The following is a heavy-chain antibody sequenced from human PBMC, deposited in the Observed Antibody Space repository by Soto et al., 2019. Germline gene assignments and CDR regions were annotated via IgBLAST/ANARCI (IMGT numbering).Heavy chain of an antibody. D-gene: IGHD3-3*01. V-gene: IGHV1-18*01. CDR3: ALSVFLWWFLWPHVFYI. CDR1: GYTFTSYG. Sequence: ASVKVSCKASGYTFTSYGISWVRQAPGQGLEWMGWISAYNGNTNYAQKLQGRVTMTTDTSTSTAYMELRSLRSDDTAVYYCALSVFLWWFLWPHVFYIWGQGTLVTVS. CDR2: ISAYNGNT. J-gene: IGHJ3*02.